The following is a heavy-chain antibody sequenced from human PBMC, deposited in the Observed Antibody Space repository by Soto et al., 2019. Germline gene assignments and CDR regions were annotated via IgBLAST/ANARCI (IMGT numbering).Heavy chain of an antibody. CDR1: GYSFTSYW. CDR3: ARVKGYHCYGMAV. CDR2: FSRGASDT. Sequence: GESLKISCKGSGYSFTSYWMGLVRQMPGKSLEWPRIFSRGASDTRSSPSYKGQVTNPAHKSISPAYLQWSRLTASDTAMSYCARVKGYHCYGMAVWGPGTTVTVSS. V-gene: IGHV5-51*01. J-gene: IGHJ6*02.